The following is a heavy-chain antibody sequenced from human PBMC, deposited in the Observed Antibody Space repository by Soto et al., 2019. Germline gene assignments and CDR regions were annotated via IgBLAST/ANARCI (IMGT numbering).Heavy chain of an antibody. J-gene: IGHJ6*04. D-gene: IGHD6-13*01. CDR1: GGTFSSYA. CDR2: IIPIFGTA. V-gene: IGHV1-69*01. Sequence: QVQLVQSGAEVKKPGSSVKVSCKASGGTFSSYAISWVRQAPGQGLEWMGGIIPIFGTANYAQKFQGRVTITADESTSTAYMELSSLRSEETAVYYCGRSWYYYDGMDVWGEGTTVTVSS. CDR3: GRSWYYYDGMDV.